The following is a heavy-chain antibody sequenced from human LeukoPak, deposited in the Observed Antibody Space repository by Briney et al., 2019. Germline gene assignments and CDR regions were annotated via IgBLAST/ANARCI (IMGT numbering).Heavy chain of an antibody. V-gene: IGHV1-18*01. CDR2: ISAYNGNT. CDR1: GYTFTSYD. CDR3: ARDDGRGYSSGWYDY. J-gene: IGHJ4*02. D-gene: IGHD6-19*01. Sequence: ASVKVSCKASGYTFTSYDISWVRQAPGQGLEWMGWISAYNGNTNYAQKIRDRVTMTTDTSTSTAYMELRSLRSDDTAAYYCARDDGRGYSSGWYDYWGQGTLVTVSS.